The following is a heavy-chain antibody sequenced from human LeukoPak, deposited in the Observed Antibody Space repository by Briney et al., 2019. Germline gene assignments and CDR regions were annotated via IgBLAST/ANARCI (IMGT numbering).Heavy chain of an antibody. CDR2: ISGYNGNT. Sequence: GASVKVSCKASGYTFTSYGFTWVRQAPGQGLQWMGWISGYNGNTNYAQKLQGRVTMTTDTSTSTAYMELTSLRSDDTAVYYCAMGETVTTPPRDYWGQGTLVTVSS. CDR1: GYTFTSYG. V-gene: IGHV1-18*01. CDR3: AMGETVTTPPRDY. J-gene: IGHJ4*02. D-gene: IGHD4-17*01.